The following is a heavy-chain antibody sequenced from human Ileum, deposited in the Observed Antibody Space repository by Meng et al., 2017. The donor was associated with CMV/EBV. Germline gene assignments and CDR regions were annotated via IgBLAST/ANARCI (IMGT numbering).Heavy chain of an antibody. J-gene: IGHJ4*02. CDR3: TRGVNAAYGLFDY. CDR2: INADGSSI. V-gene: IGHV3-74*01. D-gene: IGHD4-17*01. Sequence: AAAGFTCSGHWMHWVRQAPGKGLVWVSRINADGSSINYADSVKGRFTISRDNAKNTLYLQMSSLSTEDTAVYYCTRGVNAAYGLFDYWGQGALVTVSS. CDR1: GFTCSGHW.